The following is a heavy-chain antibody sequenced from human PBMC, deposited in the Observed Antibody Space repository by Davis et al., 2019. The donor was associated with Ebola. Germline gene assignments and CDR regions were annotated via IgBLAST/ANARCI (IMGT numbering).Heavy chain of an antibody. V-gene: IGHV3-21*04. D-gene: IGHD3-22*01. CDR1: GFTFSSYS. J-gene: IGHJ6*02. CDR2: ISSSSSYI. CDR3: ARDWRYYYDSSGYYYGYYGMDV. Sequence: GESLKISCAASGFTFSSYSMNWVRQAPVKGLEWVSSISSSSSYIYYADSVKGRFTISRDNSKNTLYLQMNSLRAEDTAVYYCARDWRYYYDSSGYYYGYYGMDVWGQGTTVTVSS.